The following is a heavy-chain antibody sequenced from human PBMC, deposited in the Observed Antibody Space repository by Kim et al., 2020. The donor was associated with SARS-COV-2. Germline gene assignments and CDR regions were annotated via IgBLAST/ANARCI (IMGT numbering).Heavy chain of an antibody. D-gene: IGHD3-10*01. CDR3: ARTGGAHRGY. Sequence: SETLSLTCTVSGGSINNYYWSWIRQPPGKGLEWIGYIYYSGTTNYNPSLKSRGTISIDTSKTQFSLKLISVTAADTAVYYCARTGGAHRGYCGQGTLVTVSS. V-gene: IGHV4-59*01. J-gene: IGHJ4*02. CDR1: GGSINNYY. CDR2: IYYSGTT.